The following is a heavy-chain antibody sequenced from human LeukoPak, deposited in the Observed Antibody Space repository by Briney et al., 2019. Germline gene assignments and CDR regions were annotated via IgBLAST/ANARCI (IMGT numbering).Heavy chain of an antibody. CDR1: GGTFSSYD. CDR3: ARAGGPGYNGYELDY. V-gene: IGHV1-69*06. D-gene: IGHD5-12*01. J-gene: IGHJ4*02. CDR2: IIPIFGTA. Sequence: GASVKVSCKASGGTFSSYDIIWVRQAPGQGLEWMGGIIPIFGTANYAQKFQGRVTITADKSTSTAYMERSSLTSEDTAVYYCARAGGPGYNGYELDYWGQGTTVTVSS.